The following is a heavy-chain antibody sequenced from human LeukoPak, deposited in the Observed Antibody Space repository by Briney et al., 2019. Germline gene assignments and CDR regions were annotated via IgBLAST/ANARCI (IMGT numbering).Heavy chain of an antibody. CDR2: LSSTGDI. CDR3: ARDYNWGFDN. J-gene: IGHJ4*02. V-gene: IGHV3-21*06. Sequence: PGGSLRLSCVASGFTFRSYSMNWVRQGPGKGLEWVSYLSSTGDIYYADSVEGRFTISRDNAQNSLYLQMNSLRVEDTAVYYCARDYNWGFDNWGQGTLVTVSS. CDR1: GFTFRSYS. D-gene: IGHD5-24*01.